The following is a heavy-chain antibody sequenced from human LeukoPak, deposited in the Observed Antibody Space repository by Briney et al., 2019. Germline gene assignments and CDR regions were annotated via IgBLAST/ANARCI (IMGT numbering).Heavy chain of an antibody. CDR3: ARGGSSWYDYFGY. CDR1: GASISSSSYY. CDR2: IYYSGST. J-gene: IGHJ4*02. D-gene: IGHD6-13*01. V-gene: IGHV4-39*01. Sequence: SETLSLTCTVSGASISSSSYYWGWIRQPPGKGLEWIGSIYYSGSTHYNPSLKSRVTISVDTSKNQFSLKLIYVTAEDTAVYYCARGGSSWYDYFGYWGQGTLVTVSS.